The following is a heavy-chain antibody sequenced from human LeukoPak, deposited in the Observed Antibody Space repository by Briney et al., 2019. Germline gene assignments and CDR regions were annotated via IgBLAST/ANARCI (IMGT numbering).Heavy chain of an antibody. Sequence: SETLSLTCTVSGGSISTYYWSWIRQPPGKGLEWIGYIYYRVTSDYNPSLMSRVTMSVDMSTRQISLKLSSVTAADTAVYYCARDLGGSYSSETWFDPWGQGTLVTVSS. V-gene: IGHV4-59*12. D-gene: IGHD1-26*01. J-gene: IGHJ5*02. CDR3: ARDLGGSYSSETWFDP. CDR1: GGSISTYY. CDR2: IYYRVTS.